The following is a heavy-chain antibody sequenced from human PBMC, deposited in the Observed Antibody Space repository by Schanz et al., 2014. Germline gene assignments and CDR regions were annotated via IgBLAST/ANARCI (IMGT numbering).Heavy chain of an antibody. Sequence: QVQLVESGGGVVQPGGSLRLSCAASGFTFNNYGMHWVRQAPGKGLEWVAVIWYDGTDRYYADSVKGRFIISRDSSKNTLFLQMNSLRAEDTAVYFCARDGGRDGYNLAFDVWGQGTLVTVSS. D-gene: IGHD5-12*01. J-gene: IGHJ3*01. CDR2: IWYDGTDR. CDR3: ARDGGRDGYNLAFDV. V-gene: IGHV3-33*01. CDR1: GFTFNNYG.